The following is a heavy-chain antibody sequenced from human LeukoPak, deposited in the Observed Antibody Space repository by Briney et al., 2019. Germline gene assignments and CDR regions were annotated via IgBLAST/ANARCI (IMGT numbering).Heavy chain of an antibody. CDR1: GDSISSYY. J-gene: IGHJ3*02. V-gene: IGHV4-59*01. CDR3: ARDYAFDI. Sequence: PSETLSLTCTVSGDSISSYYWSWIRQPPGKGLEWIEYIYYIGSTNYNPSLKSRVTISVDTSKNQFSLKLSSVTAADTAVYYCARDYAFDIWGQGTMVTVSS. CDR2: IYYIGST.